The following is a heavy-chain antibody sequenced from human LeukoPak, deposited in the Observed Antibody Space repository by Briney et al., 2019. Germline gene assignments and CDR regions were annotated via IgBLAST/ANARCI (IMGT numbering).Heavy chain of an antibody. CDR3: MDGSGYSVDY. J-gene: IGHJ4*02. CDR2: IKSKTDGGTT. Sequence: GGSLRLSCAASGFTFSNAWMSWVRQAPGKGLELVGRIKSKTDGGTTDYAAPVKGRFTISRDDSKNTLYLQMNSLKTEDTAVYYCMDGSGYSVDYWGQGTLVTVSS. CDR1: GFTFSNAW. V-gene: IGHV3-15*01. D-gene: IGHD3-22*01.